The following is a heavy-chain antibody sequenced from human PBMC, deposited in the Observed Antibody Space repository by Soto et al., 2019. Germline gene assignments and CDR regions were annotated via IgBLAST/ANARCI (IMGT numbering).Heavy chain of an antibody. Sequence: SSETLSLTCTVSGGSISSGGYYWSWIRQHPGKGLEWIGYIYYSGSTYYNPSLKSRVTISVDTSKNQFSLKLSSVTAADTAVYYCARAPFPLGQNFDYWGQGTLVTVSS. V-gene: IGHV4-31*03. J-gene: IGHJ4*02. CDR2: IYYSGST. CDR1: GGSISSGGYY. CDR3: ARAPFPLGQNFDY.